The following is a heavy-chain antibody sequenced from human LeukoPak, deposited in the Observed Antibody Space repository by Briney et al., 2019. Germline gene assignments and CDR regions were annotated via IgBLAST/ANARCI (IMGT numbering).Heavy chain of an antibody. CDR1: GYTFTSYY. J-gene: IGHJ5*02. Sequence: ASVKVSCKASGYTFTSYYMHWVRQAPGQGLEWMGIINPSGGSTSYAQKFQGRVTMTRDMSTSTVYMELSSLRSEDTAVYYCARGGSGSYSEDWFDPWGQGTLVTVSS. D-gene: IGHD3-10*01. CDR3: ARGGSGSYSEDWFDP. V-gene: IGHV1-46*01. CDR2: INPSGGST.